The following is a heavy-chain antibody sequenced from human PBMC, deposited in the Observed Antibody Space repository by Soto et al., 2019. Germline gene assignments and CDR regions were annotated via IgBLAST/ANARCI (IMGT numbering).Heavy chain of an antibody. CDR3: ARGIATGQLDP. V-gene: IGHV1-3*01. J-gene: IGHJ5*02. Sequence: ASVKVSCKASGYTFTRYTMNWVRQAPGQRLEWMGWINPDNGNTKSSQKFQDRVIITRDTSASTAYMDLSSLRSEDTAVYYCARGIATGQLDPWGEGTLVTVSS. CDR2: INPDNGNT. D-gene: IGHD2-15*01. CDR1: GYTFTRYT.